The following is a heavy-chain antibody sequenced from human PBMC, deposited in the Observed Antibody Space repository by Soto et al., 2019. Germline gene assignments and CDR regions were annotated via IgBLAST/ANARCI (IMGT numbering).Heavy chain of an antibody. CDR1: GNTFSTDY. J-gene: IGHJ4*02. Sequence: QVQLVQSGAEVKKPGASVRVSCTASGNTFSTDYMHWIRQAPGQGLEWMGVINPTGDSPSYAQKFQGRITMTRDTSQTTYLDLSSMTSADTAVYFCARTILIGPDTVFDYWGQGSLVTVSS. V-gene: IGHV1-46*01. D-gene: IGHD3-16*02. CDR2: INPTGDSP. CDR3: ARTILIGPDTVFDY.